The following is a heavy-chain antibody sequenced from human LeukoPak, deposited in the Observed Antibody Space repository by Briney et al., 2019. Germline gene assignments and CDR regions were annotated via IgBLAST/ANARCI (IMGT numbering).Heavy chain of an antibody. CDR3: ARVPSIVPAATGYY. CDR2: ISGSGDNT. J-gene: IGHJ4*02. CDR1: GFTFSSHG. V-gene: IGHV3-23*01. Sequence: TGGSLRLSCAASGFTFSSHGMSWVRQAPGKGLEWVSTISGSGDNTYYADSVKGRFTISRDNAKNSLYLQMNSLRAEDTAVYYCARVPSIVPAATGYYWGQGTLVTVSS. D-gene: IGHD2-2*01.